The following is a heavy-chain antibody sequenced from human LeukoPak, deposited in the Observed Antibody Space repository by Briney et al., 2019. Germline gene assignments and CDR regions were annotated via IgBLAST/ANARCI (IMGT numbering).Heavy chain of an antibody. D-gene: IGHD2-2*01. J-gene: IGHJ4*02. Sequence: PGGSLRLSCAASGFTFSTYEMNWVRQAPGKGLEWVSYISSNSRSINYADSVKGRFTISRDNAKKSLYLQMNSLRAEDTAIYYCTREGAGSTPDYWGQGTLVTVSS. V-gene: IGHV3-48*03. CDR2: ISSNSRSI. CDR1: GFTFSTYE. CDR3: TREGAGSTPDY.